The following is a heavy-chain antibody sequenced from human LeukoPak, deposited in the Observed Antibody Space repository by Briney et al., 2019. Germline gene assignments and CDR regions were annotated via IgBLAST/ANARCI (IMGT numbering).Heavy chain of an antibody. CDR1: GYTFTSYY. CDR3: AREGSDFWSPDISPEGFDI. Sequence: GASVKVSCKASGYTFTSYYMHWVRQAPGQGLEWMGIINPSGGSTSYAQKFQGRVTMTRDTSISTAYLDLRRLRSDDTAVYYCAREGSDFWSPDISPEGFDIWGQGTMVTVSS. D-gene: IGHD3-3*01. V-gene: IGHV1-46*01. CDR2: INPSGGST. J-gene: IGHJ3*02.